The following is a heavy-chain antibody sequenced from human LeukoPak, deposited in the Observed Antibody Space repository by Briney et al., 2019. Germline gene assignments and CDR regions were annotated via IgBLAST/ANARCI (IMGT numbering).Heavy chain of an antibody. V-gene: IGHV3-9*01. Sequence: GGSLRLSCAASGFTFDDYAMHWVRQAPGKGLEWVSGISWNGGGIDYADSVKGRFTISRDNAKNSLYLQMNSLRTEDTALYYCAKGTLEVATSAIDCWGQGTLVTVSS. D-gene: IGHD5-24*01. CDR2: ISWNGGGI. J-gene: IGHJ4*02. CDR3: AKGTLEVATSAIDC. CDR1: GFTFDDYA.